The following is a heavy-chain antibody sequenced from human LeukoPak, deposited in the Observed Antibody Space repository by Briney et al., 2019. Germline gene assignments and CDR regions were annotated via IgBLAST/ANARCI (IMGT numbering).Heavy chain of an antibody. J-gene: IGHJ4*02. V-gene: IGHV3-23*01. CDR1: GFTFSSYG. CDR3: AKGHIDSEGYYYFDY. D-gene: IGHD3-22*01. CDR2: IRGSSLTT. Sequence: GGSLRLSCAASGFTFSSYGMSWVRQAPGKGLERVSSIRGSSLTTYYADFVKGRFTISRDNSKNTLGLQMNSMRVEDTAIYYCAKGHIDSEGYYYFDYWGQGILVTVSS.